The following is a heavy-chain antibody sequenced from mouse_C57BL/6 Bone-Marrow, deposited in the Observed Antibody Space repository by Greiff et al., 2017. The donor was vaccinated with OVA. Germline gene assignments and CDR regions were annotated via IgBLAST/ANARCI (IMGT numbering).Heavy chain of an antibody. CDR3: SNYDLFDY. CDR1: GFNIKDYY. CDR2: IDPEDGET. Sequence: VHVKQSGAELVKPGASVKLSCTASGFNIKDYYMHWVKQRTEQGLEWIGRIDPEDGETKYAPKFQGKATITADTSSNTAHLQLSSLTSDETGVYFCSNYDLFDYWGQGTTLTVSS. J-gene: IGHJ2*01. V-gene: IGHV14-2*01. D-gene: IGHD2-3*01.